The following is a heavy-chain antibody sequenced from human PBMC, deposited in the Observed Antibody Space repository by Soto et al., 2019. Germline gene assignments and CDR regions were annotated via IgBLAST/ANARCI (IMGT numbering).Heavy chain of an antibody. CDR1: GGSFTGYL. CDR3: ARVAAVAGGFYYGMGV. CDR2: TSHRGVT. V-gene: IGHV4-34*01. D-gene: IGHD6-19*01. Sequence: QVQLQQWGAGLLKPSETLSLTCAVYGGSFTGYLWSWIRQPPGKGLEWIGETSHRGVTDYNPSLKSRVTISADPSKNHFSLTLSTVTAADTAVYYCARVAAVAGGFYYGMGVWGQGTTVTVSS. J-gene: IGHJ6*01.